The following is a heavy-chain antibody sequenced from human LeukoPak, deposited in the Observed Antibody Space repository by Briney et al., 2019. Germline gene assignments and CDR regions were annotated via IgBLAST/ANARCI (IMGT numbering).Heavy chain of an antibody. D-gene: IGHD6-13*01. Sequence: GESLKISCKGSGYSFTSYWIGWVRQMPGKGLEWMGIIYFGDSHTRYSPSFQGQVTISADKSISTAYLQWSSLKASDTAIYYCARSAGSSSSWEFDYWGQGTLVTVSS. J-gene: IGHJ4*02. V-gene: IGHV5-51*01. CDR3: ARSAGSSSSWEFDY. CDR1: GYSFTSYW. CDR2: IYFGDSHT.